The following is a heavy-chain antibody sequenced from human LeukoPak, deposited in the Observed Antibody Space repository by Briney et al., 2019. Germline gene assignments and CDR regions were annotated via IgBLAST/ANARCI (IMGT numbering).Heavy chain of an antibody. CDR1: GFTFSDYY. CDR3: AKEDYDFWSGYSTDY. J-gene: IGHJ4*02. Sequence: PGGSLRLSCAASGFTFSDYYMNWIRQAPGKGLEWVSYISSSGSTIYYADSVKGRFTISRDNSKNTLYLQMNSLRAEDTAVYYCAKEDYDFWSGYSTDYWGQGTLVTVSS. V-gene: IGHV3-11*01. CDR2: ISSSGSTI. D-gene: IGHD3-3*01.